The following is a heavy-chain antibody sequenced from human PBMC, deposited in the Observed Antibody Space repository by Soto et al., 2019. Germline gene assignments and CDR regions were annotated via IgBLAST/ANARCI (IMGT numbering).Heavy chain of an antibody. CDR3: AKDGVRTGTGGMDV. CDR1: GFTFSSYG. J-gene: IGHJ6*02. Sequence: QVQLVESGGGVVQPGRSLRLSCAASGFTFSSYGMHWVRQAPGKGLEWVAVISYDGSNKYYADSVKGRFTISSDNSKNTLYLQMNSLRAEDTAVYYCAKDGVRTGTGGMDVWGQGTTVTVSS. CDR2: ISYDGSNK. D-gene: IGHD3-10*01. V-gene: IGHV3-30*18.